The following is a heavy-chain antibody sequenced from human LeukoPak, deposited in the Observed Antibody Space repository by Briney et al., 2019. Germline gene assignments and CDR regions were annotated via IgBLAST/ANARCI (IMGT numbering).Heavy chain of an antibody. CDR3: ARTYLVGWYFDL. J-gene: IGHJ2*01. V-gene: IGHV3-74*01. CDR2: ISGDGSST. CDR1: GFTFSTYW. D-gene: IGHD3-16*01. Sequence: QSGGSLRLSCAASGFTFSTYWMHWVRQAPGKGLVWVSRISGDGSSTNYADSVKGRFTISRDNAKNTLYLQMNSLRAEDTAVYYCARTYLVGWYFDLWGRGALVTVSS.